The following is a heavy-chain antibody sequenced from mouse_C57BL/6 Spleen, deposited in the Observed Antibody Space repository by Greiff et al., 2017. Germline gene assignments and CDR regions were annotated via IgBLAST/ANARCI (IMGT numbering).Heavy chain of an antibody. V-gene: IGHV1-55*01. J-gene: IGHJ4*01. CDR2: IYPGSGST. CDR1: GYTFTSYW. Sequence: VQLQQPGAELVKPGASVKMSCKASGYTFTSYWITWVKQRPGQGLEWIGDIYPGSGSTNYNEKFKSKATLTVDTSSSTAYMQLSSLTAEDSAVYYCARGRNYYAMDYWGQGTSVTVSS. CDR3: ARGRNYYAMDY.